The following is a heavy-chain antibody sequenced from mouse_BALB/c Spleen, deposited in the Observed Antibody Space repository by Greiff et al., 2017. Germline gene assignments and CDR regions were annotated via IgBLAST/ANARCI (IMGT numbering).Heavy chain of an antibody. J-gene: IGHJ4*01. D-gene: IGHD1-1*01. Sequence: VQLQQSGAELVRSGASVKLSCTASGFNIKDYYMHWVKQRPEQGLEWIGWIDPENGDTEYAPKFQGKATMTADTSSNTAYLHLSSLTSEDTAVYYCNGVYYYGRGYAMDYWGQGTSVTVSS. V-gene: IGHV14-4*02. CDR2: IDPENGDT. CDR3: NGVYYYGRGYAMDY. CDR1: GFNIKDYY.